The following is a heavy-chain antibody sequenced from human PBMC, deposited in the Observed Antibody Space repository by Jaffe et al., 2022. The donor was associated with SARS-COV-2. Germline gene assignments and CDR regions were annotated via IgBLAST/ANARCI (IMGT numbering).Heavy chain of an antibody. J-gene: IGHJ4*02. CDR2: ISWNSGSI. Sequence: EVQLVESGGGLVQPGRSLRLSCAASGFTFDDYAMHWVRQAPGKGLEWVSGISWNSGSIGYADSVKGRFTISRDNAKNSLYLQMNSLRAEDTALYYCAKDASPLYDSSGYAVNPFWDYWGQGTLVTVSS. CDR3: AKDASPLYDSSGYAVNPFWDY. CDR1: GFTFDDYA. D-gene: IGHD3-22*01. V-gene: IGHV3-9*01.